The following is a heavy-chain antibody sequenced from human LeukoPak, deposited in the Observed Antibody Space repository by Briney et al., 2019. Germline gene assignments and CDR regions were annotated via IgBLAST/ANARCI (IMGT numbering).Heavy chain of an antibody. J-gene: IGHJ4*02. D-gene: IGHD4-17*01. CDR3: ARAFSTTAFDS. V-gene: IGHV3-30*04. CDR1: GFTFSSYA. CDR2: ISDDGSNK. Sequence: GGSLRLSCAASGFTFSSYAMNWVRQAPGKGLEWVAVISDDGSNKYDADSVKGRFTISRDNSKNTLYLQMNSLRAEDTAVYYCARAFSTTAFDSWGQGTLVTVSS.